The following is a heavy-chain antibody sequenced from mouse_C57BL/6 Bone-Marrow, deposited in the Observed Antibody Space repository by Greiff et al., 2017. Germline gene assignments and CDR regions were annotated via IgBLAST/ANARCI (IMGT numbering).Heavy chain of an antibody. CDR1: GFTFSSYG. D-gene: IGHD1-1*01. CDR2: ISSGGSYT. Sequence: EVMLVESGGDLVKPGGSLKLSCAASGFTFSSYGMSWVRQTPDKRLEWVATISSGGSYTYYPDSVKGRFTISRYNAKNTLYLQMSSLKSEDTAMYYCARQGITTVDYYAMDYWGQGTSVTVSS. V-gene: IGHV5-6*01. J-gene: IGHJ4*01. CDR3: ARQGITTVDYYAMDY.